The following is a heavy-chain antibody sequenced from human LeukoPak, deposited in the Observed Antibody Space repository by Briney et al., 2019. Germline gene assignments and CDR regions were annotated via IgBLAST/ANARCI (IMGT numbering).Heavy chain of an antibody. CDR1: GGSISSYY. J-gene: IGHJ6*03. Sequence: SETLSLTCAVSGGSISSYYWSWIRQPPGKGLEWIGYIYYSESTNYNPSLKSRVTISVDTSKNQFSLKLSSVTAADTAVYYCARRGLSSSYYYYYYMDVWGKGTTVTVSS. V-gene: IGHV4-59*01. D-gene: IGHD6-6*01. CDR2: IYYSEST. CDR3: ARRGLSSSYYYYYYMDV.